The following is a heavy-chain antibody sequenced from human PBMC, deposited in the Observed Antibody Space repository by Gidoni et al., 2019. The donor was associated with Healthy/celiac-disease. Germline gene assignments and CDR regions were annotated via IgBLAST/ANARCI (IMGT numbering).Heavy chain of an antibody. CDR1: GFTFRSYA. CDR2: ISYDGSNK. CDR3: ARDVDPGNPNYYYYMDV. D-gene: IGHD2-15*01. Sequence: QVQLVESGGGVVQPGRSLRLSCAASGFTFRSYAMHWVRQAPGKGLEWVAVISYDGSNKYYADSVKGRFTISRDNSKNTLYLQMNSLRAEDTAVYYCARDVDPGNPNYYYYMDVWGKGTTVTVSS. V-gene: IGHV3-30*01. J-gene: IGHJ6*03.